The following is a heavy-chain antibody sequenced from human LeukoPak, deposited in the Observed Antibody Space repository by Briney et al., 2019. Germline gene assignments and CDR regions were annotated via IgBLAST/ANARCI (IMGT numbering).Heavy chain of an antibody. J-gene: IGHJ4*02. Sequence: SETLSLTCTVSSGSISSSSYYWGWIRQPPGKGLEWIGSIYYSGSTYYNPSLKSRVTISVDTSKNQFSLKLSSVTAADAAVYYCARMRDYYDSSGYYYHFDYWGQGTLVTVSS. CDR2: IYYSGST. CDR1: SGSISSSSYY. CDR3: ARMRDYYDSSGYYYHFDY. V-gene: IGHV4-39*07. D-gene: IGHD3-22*01.